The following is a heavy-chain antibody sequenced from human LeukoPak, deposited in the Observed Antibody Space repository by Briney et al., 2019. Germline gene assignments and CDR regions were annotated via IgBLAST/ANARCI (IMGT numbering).Heavy chain of an antibody. D-gene: IGHD6-19*01. CDR3: ARAGYSSGWGAFDI. Sequence: SETLSLTCTVSGGSISSYYWSWIRQPPGKGLEWIGYIYYSGSTNYNPSLKSRVTISVDTSKNQFSLKLSSVTAADTAVYYCARAGYSSGWGAFDIWGQGTMVTGSS. CDR1: GGSISSYY. V-gene: IGHV4-59*01. CDR2: IYYSGST. J-gene: IGHJ3*02.